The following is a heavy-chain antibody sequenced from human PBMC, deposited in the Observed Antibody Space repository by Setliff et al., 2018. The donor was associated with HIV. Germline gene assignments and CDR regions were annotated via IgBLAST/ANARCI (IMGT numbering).Heavy chain of an antibody. CDR2: IHHSGST. V-gene: IGHV4-38-2*02. CDR3: ARVDRCSGGSCHFIDY. CDR1: GYSITSGYY. Sequence: SETLSLTCTVSGYSITSGYYWGWIRQPPGKGLEWIGSIHHSGSTYYNPSLKSRVIISVDTSKNEVSLQVSSVTAADTAVYYCARVDRCSGGSCHFIDYWGQGTPVTGS. D-gene: IGHD2-15*01. J-gene: IGHJ4*02.